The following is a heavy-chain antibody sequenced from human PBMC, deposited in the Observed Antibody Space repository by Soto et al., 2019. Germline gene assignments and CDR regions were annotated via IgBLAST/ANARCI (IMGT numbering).Heavy chain of an antibody. D-gene: IGHD3-22*01. V-gene: IGHV4-59*08. CDR1: GGSISSYY. CDR3: ARRAYDSSGYSY. Sequence: SETLSLTCTVSGGSISSYYWSWIRQPPGKGLEWIGYIYYSGSTNYNPSLKSRVTISVDTSKNQFSLKLSSVTAADTAVYYCARRAYDSSGYSYWDQGTLVTVSS. J-gene: IGHJ4*02. CDR2: IYYSGST.